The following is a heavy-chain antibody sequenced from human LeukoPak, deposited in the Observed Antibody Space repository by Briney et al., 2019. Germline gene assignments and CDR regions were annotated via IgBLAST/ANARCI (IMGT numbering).Heavy chain of an antibody. V-gene: IGHV4-59*12. CDR3: ARDKTSTWEYNWFDP. CDR2: IYYSGST. Sequence: SETLSLTCTVSGGSISSYYWSWIRQPPGKGLEWIGYIYYSGSTNYNPSLKSRVTMSVDTSKNQFSLKLSSVTAADTAVYYCARDKTSTWEYNWFDPWGQGTLVTVSS. J-gene: IGHJ5*02. CDR1: GGSISSYY. D-gene: IGHD1-26*01.